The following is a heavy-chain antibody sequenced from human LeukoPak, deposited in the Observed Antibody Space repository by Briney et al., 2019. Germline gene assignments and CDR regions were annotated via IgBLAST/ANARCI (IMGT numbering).Heavy chain of an antibody. CDR2: MNPNSGNT. V-gene: IGHV1-8*03. Sequence: ASVKVSCKASGYTFTSYDINWVRQATGQGLEWMGWMNPNSGNTGYAQKFQGRVTITRNTSISTAYMELSSLRSEDTAVYYCARIGSITIFGVVNNYMDVWAKGPRSPSP. CDR1: GYTFTSYD. D-gene: IGHD3-3*01. J-gene: IGHJ6*03. CDR3: ARIGSITIFGVVNNYMDV.